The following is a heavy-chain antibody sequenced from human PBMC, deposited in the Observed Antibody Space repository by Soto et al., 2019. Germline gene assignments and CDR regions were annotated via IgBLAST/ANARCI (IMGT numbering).Heavy chain of an antibody. CDR3: ARVLAYIREF. Sequence: QVQLVQSGAEVKKPGASVKVSCKASGYSFTAYGISWVRQAPGQGLEWMGWISTAHSDIGYAQKFQGRVTMTTDTSTSTAYMELRSLRSDDTAVYYCARVLAYIREFWGQGTLVTVSS. J-gene: IGHJ4*02. CDR1: GYSFTAYG. CDR2: ISTAHSDI. V-gene: IGHV1-18*01. D-gene: IGHD4-17*01.